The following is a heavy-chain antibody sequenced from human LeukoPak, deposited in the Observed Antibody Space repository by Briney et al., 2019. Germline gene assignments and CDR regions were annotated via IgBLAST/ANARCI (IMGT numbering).Heavy chain of an antibody. CDR3: ARGIVARPGYYFDY. V-gene: IGHV4-34*01. D-gene: IGHD6-6*01. CDR1: GGSFSGYY. Sequence: SETLSLTCAVYGGSFSGYYWSWIRQPPGKGLEWIGEINHSGSTNYNPSLKSRVTISVDTSKNQFSLKLSSVTAADTAVYYCARGIVARPGYYFDYWGQGTLVTVSS. J-gene: IGHJ4*02. CDR2: INHSGST.